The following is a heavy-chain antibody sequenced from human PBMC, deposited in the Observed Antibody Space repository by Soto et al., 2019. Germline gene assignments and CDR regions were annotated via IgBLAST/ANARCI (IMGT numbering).Heavy chain of an antibody. V-gene: IGHV1-46*03. CDR1: GYTLTSYY. CDR3: ARGLASGDY. J-gene: IGHJ4*02. Sequence: QVQLVQSGAEVKEPGASVKVSCKASGYTLTSYYIHWIRQAPGQGLEWMGIINPNGGSTNYAQSFQGRVNITRDTSTSTVYMDLSSLRSEDTAVYYCARGLASGDYWGQGTLVTVSS. D-gene: IGHD6-6*01. CDR2: INPNGGST.